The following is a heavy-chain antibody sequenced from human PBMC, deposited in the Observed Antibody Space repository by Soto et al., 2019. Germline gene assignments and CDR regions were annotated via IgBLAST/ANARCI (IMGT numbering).Heavy chain of an antibody. CDR1: GGSISSGDYY. Sequence: SETLSLTCTVSGGSISSGDYYWSWIRQPPGKGLEWIGSIYYSGSTYYNPSLKSRVTISVDTSNNQFSLKLSSVTAADTAVYYCARPSGSYLYYFDYWGQGTLVTVSS. CDR3: ARPSGSYLYYFDY. J-gene: IGHJ4*02. CDR2: IYYSGST. V-gene: IGHV4-39*01. D-gene: IGHD1-26*01.